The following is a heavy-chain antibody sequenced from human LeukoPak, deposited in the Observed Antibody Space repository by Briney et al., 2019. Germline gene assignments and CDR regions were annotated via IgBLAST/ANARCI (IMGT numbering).Heavy chain of an antibody. Sequence: SEALSLTCAVYGGSFSGYYWSWIRQPPGKGLEWIGEINHSGSTNYNPSLKSRVTISVDTSKNQFSLKLSSVTAADTAVYYCARSSSYYDSSGGYWGQGTLVTVSS. CDR1: GGSFSGYY. D-gene: IGHD3-22*01. V-gene: IGHV4-34*01. J-gene: IGHJ4*02. CDR3: ARSSSYYDSSGGY. CDR2: INHSGST.